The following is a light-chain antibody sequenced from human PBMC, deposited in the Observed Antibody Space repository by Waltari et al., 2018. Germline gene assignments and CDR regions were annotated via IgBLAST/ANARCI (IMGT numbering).Light chain of an antibody. J-gene: IGLJ1*01. CDR3: SSYTSSSTLYV. CDR1: SSDVGGYNY. V-gene: IGLV2-14*03. Sequence: QSDLTQPASVSGPPGQSITISCTGTSSDVGGYNYVSWYQQHPGKAPKRMIYDVSNRPSGVSNRFSGSKSGNTASLTISGLQAEDEADYYCSSYTSSSTLYVFGTGTKVTVL. CDR2: DVS.